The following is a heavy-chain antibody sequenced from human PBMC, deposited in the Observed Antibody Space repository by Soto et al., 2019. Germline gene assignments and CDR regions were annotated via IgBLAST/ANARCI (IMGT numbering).Heavy chain of an antibody. D-gene: IGHD5-18*01. CDR2: IRSKAYGGTT. CDR1: GFTFGDYA. CDR3: TRHRIQLGPDADY. Sequence: LRLSCTASGFTFGDYAMSWFRQAPGKGLEWVGFIRSKAYGGTTEYAASVKGRFTISRDDSKSIAYLQMNSLKTEDTAVYYCTRHRIQLGPDADYGGQGPLVTVPS. V-gene: IGHV3-49*03. J-gene: IGHJ4*02.